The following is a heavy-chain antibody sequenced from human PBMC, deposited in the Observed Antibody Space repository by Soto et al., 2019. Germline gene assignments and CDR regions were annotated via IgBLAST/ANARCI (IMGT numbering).Heavy chain of an antibody. CDR1: GGLFSSYP. J-gene: IGHJ4*02. Sequence: QVQLVQSGAEVKKPGSSVKVSCKASGGLFSSYPISWVRQVPGQGLEWMGGIIPVFQTAYYTQRFQGRVKITADESTNTADMELSRLKSEDTAIYYCARGGSGYTWFNEFWGQGTLVTVSS. D-gene: IGHD3-22*01. CDR3: ARGGSGYTWFNEF. CDR2: IIPVFQTA. V-gene: IGHV1-69*01.